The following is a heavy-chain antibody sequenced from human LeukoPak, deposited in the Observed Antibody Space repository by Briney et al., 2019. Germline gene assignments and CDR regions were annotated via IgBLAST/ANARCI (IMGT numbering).Heavy chain of an antibody. CDR3: ARDVNYAFDY. J-gene: IGHJ4*02. Sequence: ASVKVSCKPSGYSFTRNGISWVRQAPGQGLEWMAWISANSGNTNYAQNFQDRVTLTTDTSTSTAYMELRSLRSDDTAVYYCARDVNYAFDYWGQGTLVPSPQ. CDR1: GYSFTRNG. V-gene: IGHV1-18*01. D-gene: IGHD3-16*01. CDR2: ISANSGNT.